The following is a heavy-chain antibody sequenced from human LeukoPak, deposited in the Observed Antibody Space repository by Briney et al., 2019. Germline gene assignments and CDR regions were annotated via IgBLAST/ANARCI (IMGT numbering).Heavy chain of an antibody. Sequence: SETLSLTCTVSGGSISSYYWSWIRQPPGKGLEWIGYIYYSGSTNYNPSLKSRVTISVDTSKNQFSLKLSSVTAADTAVYYCARDGDYGDYEAGFDYWGQGTLVTVSS. D-gene: IGHD4-17*01. CDR3: ARDGDYGDYEAGFDY. V-gene: IGHV4-59*12. J-gene: IGHJ4*02. CDR1: GGSISSYY. CDR2: IYYSGST.